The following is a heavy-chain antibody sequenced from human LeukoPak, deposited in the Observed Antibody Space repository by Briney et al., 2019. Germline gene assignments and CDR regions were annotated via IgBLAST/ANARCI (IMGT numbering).Heavy chain of an antibody. J-gene: IGHJ4*02. CDR2: FELEDGET. V-gene: IGHV1-24*01. D-gene: IGHD3-22*01. CDR1: GDTLTELS. CDR3: ATDNAPVVVIYGPGFEH. Sequence: ASVKVSCKVSGDTLTELSVHWVRQAPGKGLQWMGGFELEDGETIYAQNFQGRVTMTADTSTDTAYMALSSLRSDDTAVYYCATDNAPVVVIYGPGFEHWGRGTLVTVSS.